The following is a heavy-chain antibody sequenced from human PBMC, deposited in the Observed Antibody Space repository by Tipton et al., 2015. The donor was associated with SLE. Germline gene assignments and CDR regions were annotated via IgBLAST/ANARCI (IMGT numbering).Heavy chain of an antibody. V-gene: IGHV3-9*01. D-gene: IGHD1-14*01. Sequence: SLRLSCAASGFAFRYYAMHWVRQVPGKGLQWASGISWTGDSISYAASVEGRFTISRDNARSSLNLQMNSVGTDDAALYYCARGPGRALSGGAFDLWGQGTRVIVSS. J-gene: IGHJ3*01. CDR1: GFAFRYYA. CDR3: ARGPGRALSGGAFDL. CDR2: ISWTGDSI.